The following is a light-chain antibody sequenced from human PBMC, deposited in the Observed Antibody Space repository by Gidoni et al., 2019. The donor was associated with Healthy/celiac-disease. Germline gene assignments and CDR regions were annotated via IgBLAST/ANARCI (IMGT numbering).Light chain of an antibody. CDR3: QQYYSTPWT. CDR1: QSVLYSSNNKNY. V-gene: IGKV4-1*01. Sequence: DIVLTQSPDSLAVSLGERATINCKSRQSVLYSSNNKNYLAWYQQKPGQPPKLLIYWASTRESGVPDRFSGSGSGTDFTLTISSLQAEEVAVYYCQQYYSTPWTFXQXTKVEIK. CDR2: WAS. J-gene: IGKJ1*01.